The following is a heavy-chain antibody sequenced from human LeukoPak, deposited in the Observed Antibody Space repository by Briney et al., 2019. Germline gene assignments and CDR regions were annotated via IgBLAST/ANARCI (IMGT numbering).Heavy chain of an antibody. V-gene: IGHV4-38-2*02. CDR2: IFHSGSA. Sequence: PSETLSLTCSVSGYSIRSGYYWGWVRQPPGKGLEWIGSIFHSGSAYYNPSLKSRVTIPIDTSKNQFSLKLSSVTAADTAVCYCARLGPLGATRDYWGQGTLVTVSS. CDR1: GYSIRSGYY. J-gene: IGHJ4*02. CDR3: ARLGPLGATRDY. D-gene: IGHD1-26*01.